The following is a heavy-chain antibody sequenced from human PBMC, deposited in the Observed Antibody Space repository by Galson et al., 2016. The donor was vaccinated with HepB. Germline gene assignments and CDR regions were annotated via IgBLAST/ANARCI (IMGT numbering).Heavy chain of an antibody. D-gene: IGHD3-16*01. CDR1: GYSIATYG. V-gene: IGHV1-18*01. CDR2: IGAYNSNT. CDR3: ARGWGGDAFDI. Sequence: SCKASGYSIATYGISWVRQAPGQGLEWMGWIGAYNSNTKYAQNYQGRVTMTTDTSTNTAYMELRSLRSDDTAIYYCARGWGGDAFDIWGQGTTVTVSS. J-gene: IGHJ3*02.